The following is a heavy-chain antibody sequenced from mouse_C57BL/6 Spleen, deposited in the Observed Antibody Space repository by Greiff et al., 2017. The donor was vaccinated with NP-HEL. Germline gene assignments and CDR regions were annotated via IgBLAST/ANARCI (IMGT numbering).Heavy chain of an antibody. CDR2: INPYNGGT. J-gene: IGHJ2*01. Sequence: EVQLQQSGPVLVKPGASVKMSCKASGYTFTDYYMNWVKQSHGKSLEWIGVINPYNGGTSYNQKFKGKATLTVDKSSSTAYMELNSLTSEDSAVYYCASSIYYYGSSHFDYWGQGTTLTVSS. V-gene: IGHV1-19*01. CDR3: ASSIYYYGSSHFDY. D-gene: IGHD1-1*01. CDR1: GYTFTDYY.